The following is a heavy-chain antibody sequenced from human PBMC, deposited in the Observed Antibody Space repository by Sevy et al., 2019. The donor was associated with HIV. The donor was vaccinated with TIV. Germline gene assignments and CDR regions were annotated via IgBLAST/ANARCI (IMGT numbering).Heavy chain of an antibody. D-gene: IGHD2-21*02. J-gene: IGHJ4*02. CDR2: IIPIFGTA. Sequence: APVKVSCKASGGTFSSYAISWVRQAPGQWLEWMGGIIPIFGTANYAQKFQGRVTITADKSTSTAYMELSSLRSEDTAVYYCARSLGGDWGYYFDYWGQGTLVTVSS. CDR3: ARSLGGDWGYYFDY. CDR1: GGTFSSYA. V-gene: IGHV1-69*06.